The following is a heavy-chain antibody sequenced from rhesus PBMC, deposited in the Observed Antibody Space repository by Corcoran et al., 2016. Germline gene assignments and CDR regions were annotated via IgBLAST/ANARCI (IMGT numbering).Heavy chain of an antibody. J-gene: IGHJ4*01. CDR1: GGSISDDYY. Sequence: QVQLQESGPGLVKPSETLSLTCAVSGGSISDDYYWSWIRQPPGKGLEWIGNIYGSGGGTNYNPSLKKRVTISIDTSKNQFSLKLSSVTAADTAVYYCARALCSNYLTWGQGVLVTVSS. CDR3: ARALCSNYLT. V-gene: IGHV4-106*01. D-gene: IGHD4-23*01. CDR2: IYGSGGGT.